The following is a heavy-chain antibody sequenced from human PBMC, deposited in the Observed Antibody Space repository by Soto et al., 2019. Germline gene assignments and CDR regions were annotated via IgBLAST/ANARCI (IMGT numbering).Heavy chain of an antibody. CDR3: ARAPSSVLTRGFWSGENYHRDRMDV. J-gene: IGHJ6*02. D-gene: IGHD1-7*01. CDR2: TYYRSKWYN. CDR1: GGSVSSNRAA. Sequence: PSQTLSLTCAISGGSVSSNRAAWNWIRQSPSRGLEWLGRTYYRSKWYNDYAVSVKSRITINPDTSKNQFSLQLNSVTPEDTAVYYCARAPSSVLTRGFWSGENYHRDRMDVRGQGTTVTVSS. V-gene: IGHV6-1*01.